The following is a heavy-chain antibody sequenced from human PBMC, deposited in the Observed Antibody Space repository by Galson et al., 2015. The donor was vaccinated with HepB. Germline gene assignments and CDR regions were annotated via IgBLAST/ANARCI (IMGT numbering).Heavy chain of an antibody. CDR2: IWYDGNQK. Sequence: SLRLSCAASGYTFSSHGMHWVRQAPGKGLEWVAVIWYDGNQKYYADSVKGRFTISRDNTKNILYLQMNSLRAEDTAVYYCARYWGDLAALDYWGRGTRVTVSP. V-gene: IGHV3-33*01. J-gene: IGHJ4*02. CDR1: GYTFSSHG. D-gene: IGHD3-16*01. CDR3: ARYWGDLAALDY.